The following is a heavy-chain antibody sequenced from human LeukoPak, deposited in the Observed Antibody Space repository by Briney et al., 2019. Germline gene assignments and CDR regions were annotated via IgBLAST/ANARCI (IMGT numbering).Heavy chain of an antibody. V-gene: IGHV3-74*01. CDR2: ISSDESST. CDR3: VRDSSSWYFDL. CDR1: GFTFSRYW. Sequence: PGGSLRLSCAASGFTFSRYWIHWVRQAPGEGLVWVSRISSDESSTKCADSVKGRCTISRDNAKNTLHLQLNSLRAEDTAVYYCVRDSSSWYFDLWGRGTLVTDSS. J-gene: IGHJ2*01. D-gene: IGHD6-13*01.